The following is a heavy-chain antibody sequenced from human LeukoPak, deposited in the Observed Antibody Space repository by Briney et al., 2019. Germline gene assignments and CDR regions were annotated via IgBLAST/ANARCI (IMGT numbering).Heavy chain of an antibody. CDR3: ARFERGYSGSEGIDY. CDR2: IYYSGST. D-gene: IGHD5-12*01. Sequence: SETLSLTCTVSGGSISSGDYYWSWIRQPPGKGLEWIGYIYYSGSTYYNPSLKGRATISVDTSKNQFSLKLSSVTAADTAVYYCARFERGYSGSEGIDYWGQGTLVTVSS. V-gene: IGHV4-30-4*01. J-gene: IGHJ4*02. CDR1: GGSISSGDYY.